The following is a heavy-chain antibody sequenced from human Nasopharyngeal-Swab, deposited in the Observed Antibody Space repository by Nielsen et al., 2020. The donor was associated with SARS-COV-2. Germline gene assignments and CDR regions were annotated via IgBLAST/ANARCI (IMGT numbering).Heavy chain of an antibody. V-gene: IGHV3-33*01. CDR3: ARGSPPANYGGNSGFDY. J-gene: IGHJ4*02. CDR2: IWYDGTNQ. Sequence: GESLKISCAASGFTFSSYGMHWVRQAPGQGLEWVAVIWYDGTNQYYADSVKGRFTISRDDSKNTLYLQMNSLRPEDTAVYYCARGSPPANYGGNSGFDYWGQGTLVTVSS. D-gene: IGHD4-23*01. CDR1: GFTFSSYG.